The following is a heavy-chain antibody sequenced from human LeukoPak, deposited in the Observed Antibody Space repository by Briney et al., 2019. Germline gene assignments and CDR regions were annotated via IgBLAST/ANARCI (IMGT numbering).Heavy chain of an antibody. CDR1: GDSISSSRHY. CDR3: ARDQYKYDSSGYYRFDY. Sequence: SQTLSLTCTVSGDSISSSRHYWSWIRQPAGKGLEWIGRIYASGNTNYNPSLKSRVTIFVDTSKNQFSLKLSSVTAADTAVYYCARDQYKYDSSGYYRFDYWGQGTLVTVSS. V-gene: IGHV4-61*02. J-gene: IGHJ4*02. CDR2: IYASGNT. D-gene: IGHD3-22*01.